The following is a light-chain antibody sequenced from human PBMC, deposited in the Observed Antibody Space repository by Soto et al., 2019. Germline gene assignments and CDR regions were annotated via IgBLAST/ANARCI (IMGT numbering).Light chain of an antibody. CDR2: DAS. J-gene: IGKJ4*01. Sequence: DIQMTQSPSTLSASVGDRVTITCRASQSISSWLAWYQQKPGKAPKLLIYDASSLESGVPSRFSGRGSGTEFTLTISSLQPDDFATYYCQQYNSYPVTFGGGTKVDMK. CDR1: QSISSW. V-gene: IGKV1-5*01. CDR3: QQYNSYPVT.